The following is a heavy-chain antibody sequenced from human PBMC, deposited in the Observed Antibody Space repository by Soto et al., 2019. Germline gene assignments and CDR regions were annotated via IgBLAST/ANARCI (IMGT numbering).Heavy chain of an antibody. CDR3: ARGYGFDIVVVPAAYYFDY. CDR1: GGSFSGYY. D-gene: IGHD2-2*01. V-gene: IGHV4-34*01. Sequence: SETLSLTCAVYGGSFSGYYWSWIRQPPGKGLEWIGEINHSGSTNYNPSLKSRVTISVDTSKNQFSLKLSSVTAADTAVYYCARGYGFDIVVVPAAYYFDYWGQGTLVTVSS. CDR2: INHSGST. J-gene: IGHJ4*02.